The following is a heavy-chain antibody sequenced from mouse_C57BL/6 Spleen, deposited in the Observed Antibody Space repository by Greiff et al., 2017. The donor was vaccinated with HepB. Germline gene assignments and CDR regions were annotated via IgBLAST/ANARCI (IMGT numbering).Heavy chain of an antibody. J-gene: IGHJ2*01. D-gene: IGHD4-1*01. CDR2: IYPGDGDT. V-gene: IGHV1-80*01. CDR1: GYAFSSYW. Sequence: QVQLQQSGAELVKPGASVKISCKASGYAFSSYWMNWVKQRPGKGLEWIGQIYPGDGDTNYNGKFKGKATLTADKSSSTAYMQLSSLTSEDSAVYFCARSWDARYYFDYWGQGTTLTVSS. CDR3: ARSWDARYYFDY.